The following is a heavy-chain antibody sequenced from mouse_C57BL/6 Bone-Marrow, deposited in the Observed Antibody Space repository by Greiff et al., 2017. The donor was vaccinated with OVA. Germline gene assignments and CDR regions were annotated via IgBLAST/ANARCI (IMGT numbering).Heavy chain of an antibody. Sequence: QVQLQQPGTELVKPGASVKLSCKASGYTFTSYWMHWVKQRPGQGLEWIGNINPSNGGTNYNEKFKSKATLTVDKSSSTAYMQLSNLTSEDSAVYYCARSAYGNGDAMDYWGQGTSVTVSS. J-gene: IGHJ4*01. D-gene: IGHD2-1*01. CDR2: INPSNGGT. CDR1: GYTFTSYW. CDR3: ARSAYGNGDAMDY. V-gene: IGHV1-53*01.